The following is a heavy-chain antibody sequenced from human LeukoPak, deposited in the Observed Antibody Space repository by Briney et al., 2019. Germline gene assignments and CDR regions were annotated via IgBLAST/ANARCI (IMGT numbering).Heavy chain of an antibody. Sequence: GASLRLSCAASGFTFSSYAMSWVRQAPGKGLEWVAVISYDGSNKYYADSVKGRFTISRDNSKNTLYLQMNSLRAEDTAVYYCARDPYYYDSSGYSTAPDYWGQGTLVTVSS. CDR1: GFTFSSYA. CDR2: ISYDGSNK. CDR3: ARDPYYYDSSGYSTAPDY. J-gene: IGHJ4*02. V-gene: IGHV3-30-3*01. D-gene: IGHD3-22*01.